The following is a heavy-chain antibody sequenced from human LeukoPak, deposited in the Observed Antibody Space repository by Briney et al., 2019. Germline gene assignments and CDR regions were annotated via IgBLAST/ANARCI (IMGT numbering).Heavy chain of an antibody. CDR3: AKTGVSGTRGPSDY. Sequence: GGSLRLSCAASGFTFSSYWMGWVRQAPGKRLEWVANMNIDGSEKYYADSARGRFTISRDNARNSVYLQMNSLRVEDTAVYYCAKTGVSGTRGPSDYWGQGTLVTVSS. J-gene: IGHJ4*02. CDR2: MNIDGSEK. D-gene: IGHD1-7*01. CDR1: GFTFSSYW. V-gene: IGHV3-7*01.